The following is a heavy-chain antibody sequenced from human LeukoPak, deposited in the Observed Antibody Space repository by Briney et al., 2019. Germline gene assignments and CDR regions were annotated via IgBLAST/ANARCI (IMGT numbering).Heavy chain of an antibody. CDR1: GYTFNSYG. CDR3: AREGSKGSSGFDY. J-gene: IGHJ4*02. Sequence: ASVKVSCKASGYTFNSYGISWVRQAPGQGLEWMGIINPSGGSTSYAQKFQGRVTMTRDTSTSTVYMELSSLRSEDTAVYYCAREGSKGSSGFDYWGQGTLVTVSS. V-gene: IGHV1-46*02. CDR2: INPSGGST. D-gene: IGHD3-10*01.